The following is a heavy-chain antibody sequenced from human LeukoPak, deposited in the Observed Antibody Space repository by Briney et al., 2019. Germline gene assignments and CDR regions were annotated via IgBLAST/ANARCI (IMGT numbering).Heavy chain of an antibody. D-gene: IGHD3-22*01. CDR2: IYPGDSET. J-gene: IGHJ4*02. CDR3: ARADAYFYDTRDYMIFDH. CDR1: GYSFANYW. V-gene: IGHV5-51*01. Sequence: GESLKISCKGSGYSFANYWIGWVRQMTGKGVEWMGIIYPGDSETRYSPSFPGQVTISADKSISTAFLQWSSLKASDTAMYYCARADAYFYDTRDYMIFDHWGQGTLVTVSS.